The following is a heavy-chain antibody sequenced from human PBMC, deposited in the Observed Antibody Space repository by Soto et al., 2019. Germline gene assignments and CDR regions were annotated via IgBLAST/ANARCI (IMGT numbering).Heavy chain of an antibody. Sequence: QVQLVQSGAEVKKPGSSVKVSCRASGGTFSKFVVSWVRQAPGQGLEWMGGIIPLFGTTNYAQKFQGRVTSTADKSTTTAYRELSSLRSDDTAVYYCASREGVAGPATYISPGYYVDCWGQGTLVTVSS. D-gene: IGHD2-15*01. CDR3: ASREGVAGPATYISPGYYVDC. J-gene: IGHJ4*02. V-gene: IGHV1-69*06. CDR1: GGTFSKFV. CDR2: IIPLFGTT.